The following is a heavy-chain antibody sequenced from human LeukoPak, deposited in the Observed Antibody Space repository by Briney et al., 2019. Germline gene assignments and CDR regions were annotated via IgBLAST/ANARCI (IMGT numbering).Heavy chain of an antibody. J-gene: IGHJ4*02. CDR3: AKRPTLGASSGSYDY. CDR2: ISGSGGST. D-gene: IGHD3-16*01. Sequence: PGGSLRLSCAASGFTFSSYAMSWVRQAPGKGLDWVSAISGSGGSTYYADSVKGRFTISRDNSKNTLYLQMNSLRAEDTAVYYCAKRPTLGASSGSYDYWGQGTLVTVSS. CDR1: GFTFSSYA. V-gene: IGHV3-23*01.